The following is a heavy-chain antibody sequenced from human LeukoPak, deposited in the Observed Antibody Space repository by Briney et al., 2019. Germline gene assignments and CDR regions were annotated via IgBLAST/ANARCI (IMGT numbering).Heavy chain of an antibody. J-gene: IGHJ4*02. V-gene: IGHV3-20*04. Sequence: GGSLRLSCAASGFTFDDYGMSWVRQAPGKGLEWVSGINWNGGSTGYADSVKGRFTISRDNAKNSLYLQMNSLRAEDTAVYYCARVVPPTDYGSGSYFWDPYYFDYWGQGTLVTVSS. CDR2: INWNGGST. CDR1: GFTFDDYG. CDR3: ARVVPPTDYGSGSYFWDPYYFDY. D-gene: IGHD3-10*01.